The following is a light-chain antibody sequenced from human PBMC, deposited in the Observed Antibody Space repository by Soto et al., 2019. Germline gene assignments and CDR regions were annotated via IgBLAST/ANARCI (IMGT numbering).Light chain of an antibody. CDR1: NIGTKS. Sequence: SYELTQPPSVSVSPGQTASITCGGDNIGTKSVHWYQQRPGQAPVLVVYDDRDRPSGIPERFSGSNSGNTATLTMRRVEAGDEADDYCQVWERISDHNFVFGDGTKVTVL. J-gene: IGLJ1*01. CDR3: QVWERISDHNFV. V-gene: IGLV3-21*02. CDR2: DDR.